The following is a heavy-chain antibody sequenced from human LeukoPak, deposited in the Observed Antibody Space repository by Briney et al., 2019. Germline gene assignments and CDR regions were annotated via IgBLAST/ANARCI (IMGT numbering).Heavy chain of an antibody. V-gene: IGHV3-66*01. D-gene: IGHD4-11*01. CDR1: GFTVSRYY. J-gene: IGHJ6*02. CDR2: IYSGDNT. Sequence: TGGSLRLSCAVSGFTVSRYYMSWVRQAPGKGLEWVSIIYSGDNTYYADSVKGRFTISRDDAKNSLYLQMNSPRAEDTAVYYCARVSNYDYYYGMDVWGQGTTVTVSS. CDR3: ARVSNYDYYYGMDV.